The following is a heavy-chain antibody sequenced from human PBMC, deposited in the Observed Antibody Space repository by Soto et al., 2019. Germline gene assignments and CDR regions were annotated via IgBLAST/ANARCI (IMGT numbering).Heavy chain of an antibody. J-gene: IGHJ3*02. D-gene: IGHD1-1*01. V-gene: IGHV5-51*01. CDR1: GYNFNNYW. CDR3: ARPVVHGRLDAFDI. Sequence: GESLKISCKVSGYNFNNYWIAWVRQMPGKGLEWMGIIYPGDSDTRYSPSFQGQVTISADKSISTAYLQWSSLKASDTAMYYCARPVVHGRLDAFDIWGQGTMVTVSS. CDR2: IYPGDSDT.